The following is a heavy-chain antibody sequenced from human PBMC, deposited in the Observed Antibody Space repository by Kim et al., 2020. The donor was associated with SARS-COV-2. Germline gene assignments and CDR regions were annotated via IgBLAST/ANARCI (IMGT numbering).Heavy chain of an antibody. D-gene: IGHD2-2*01. V-gene: IGHV3-23*01. CDR3: SKLTGYCSGTSCNGGLFLDC. Sequence: GGSLRLSCAASGLTFSSYAMSWVRQAPGKGLEWVSVISGSGGSTFYADSVKGRLAISRDNSKNTLYLQMNSLRVEDTALYYCSKLTGYCSGTSCNGGLFLDCWGQGTLVTVSS. CDR1: GLTFSSYA. J-gene: IGHJ4*02. CDR2: ISGSGGST.